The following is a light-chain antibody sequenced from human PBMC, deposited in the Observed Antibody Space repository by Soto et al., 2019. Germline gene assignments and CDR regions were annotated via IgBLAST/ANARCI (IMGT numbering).Light chain of an antibody. CDR1: SSDFGDDKY. CDR3: SSYTTSSTLV. Sequence: QSALTQPASVSGSPGQSITVSCTGSSSDFGDDKYVSWYQQYPGKVPKLMIYEVSKRPSGVSTRFSGSKSGNTASLTISGLQAEDEADYYCSSYTTSSTLVFGTGTKLTVL. CDR2: EVS. V-gene: IGLV2-14*01. J-gene: IGLJ1*01.